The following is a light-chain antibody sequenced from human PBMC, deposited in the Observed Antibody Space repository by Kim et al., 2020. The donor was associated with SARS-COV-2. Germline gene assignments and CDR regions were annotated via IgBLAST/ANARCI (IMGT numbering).Light chain of an antibody. CDR3: QQYGSSLCT. V-gene: IGKV3-20*01. CDR2: AAS. J-gene: IGKJ2*02. Sequence: EIVLTQSPGTLSLSPGERATLSCRASQSVSNNFLAWYQQKPGQAPRILIYAASTRASGIPDRFSGGGSGTDFTLTISRLEPEDFAVYYCQQYGSSLCTFGPGTKLEI. CDR1: QSVSNNF.